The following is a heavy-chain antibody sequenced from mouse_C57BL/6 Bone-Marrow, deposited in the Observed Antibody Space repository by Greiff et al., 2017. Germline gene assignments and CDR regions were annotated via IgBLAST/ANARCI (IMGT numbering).Heavy chain of an antibody. J-gene: IGHJ2*01. V-gene: IGHV1-64*01. CDR1: VYTFTSYW. CDR3: ARCHYGSSYADY. Sequence: QVQLQQPGAELVKPGASVKLSCKASVYTFTSYWMHWVKQRPGQGLEWIGMIHPNSGSTNYNEKFKSKATLTVDKSSSTAYMQHSSLTSEDSAVYYCARCHYGSSYADYWGQGTTLTVSS. D-gene: IGHD1-1*01. CDR2: IHPNSGST.